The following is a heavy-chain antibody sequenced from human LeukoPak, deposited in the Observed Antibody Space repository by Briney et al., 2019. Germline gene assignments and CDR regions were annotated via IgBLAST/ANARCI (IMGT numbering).Heavy chain of an antibody. D-gene: IGHD3-10*01. CDR2: VYYSGNT. Sequence: SETLSLTCTVSGGSISSSSYYWGWIRQPPGKGLEWIGNVYYSGNTNHNSSLESRVTISVDTSKNQFSLRLNSVTAADTAVYYCVRGRAWFDPWGQGTLVTVSS. V-gene: IGHV4-39*07. CDR3: VRGRAWFDP. J-gene: IGHJ5*02. CDR1: GGSISSSSYY.